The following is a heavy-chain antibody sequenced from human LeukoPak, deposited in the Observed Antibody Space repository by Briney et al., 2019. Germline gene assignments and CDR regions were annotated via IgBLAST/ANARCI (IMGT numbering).Heavy chain of an antibody. J-gene: IGHJ6*03. CDR1: GFTFSSYA. Sequence: GGSLRLSCAASGFTFSSYAMSWVRQAPGKGLEWVSAISGSGGSTYYADSVKGRFTISRDNSKNTLYLQMNSLRAEDTAVYYCAKRSPRLRYFDWLKVRGNYMDVWGKGTTVTISS. V-gene: IGHV3-23*01. CDR2: ISGSGGST. CDR3: AKRSPRLRYFDWLKVRGNYMDV. D-gene: IGHD3-9*01.